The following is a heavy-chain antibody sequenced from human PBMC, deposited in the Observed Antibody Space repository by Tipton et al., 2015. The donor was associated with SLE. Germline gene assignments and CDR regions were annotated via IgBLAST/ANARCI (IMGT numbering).Heavy chain of an antibody. D-gene: IGHD5-18*01. CDR1: GYTFITYD. V-gene: IGHV1-8*01. Sequence: QLVQSGPEVKKPGASVRVSCKASGYTFITYDITWVRQATGQGLERMGWMNPYSGTTAYAQKFQGRVTMTRNTSIGTAYMDLTSLRSGDTAVYYCSRRASTGYSFVGRFDTWGQGSLVTVSS. CDR3: SRRASTGYSFVGRFDT. CDR2: MNPYSGTT. J-gene: IGHJ5*02.